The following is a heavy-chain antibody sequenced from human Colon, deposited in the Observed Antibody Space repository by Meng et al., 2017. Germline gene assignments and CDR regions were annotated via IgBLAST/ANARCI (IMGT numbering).Heavy chain of an antibody. Sequence: LQESGPGLLRPSASLSLPGAVSGGSLSSSNWWSWVRQPPGKGLEWIGEIYHSGSTNYNPSLKSRVTISVDKSKNQFSLKLSSVTAADTAVYYCARNSAAGVDYWGQGTLVTVSS. J-gene: IGHJ4*02. CDR2: IYHSGST. D-gene: IGHD6-13*01. V-gene: IGHV4-4*02. CDR1: GGSLSSSNW. CDR3: ARNSAAGVDY.